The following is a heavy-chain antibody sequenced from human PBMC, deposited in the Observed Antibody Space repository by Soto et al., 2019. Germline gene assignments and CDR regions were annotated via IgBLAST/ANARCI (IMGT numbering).Heavy chain of an antibody. Sequence: SETLSLTCSVSGGPISSYYWNWIRQPPGKGLEWIGYVFYTGSTDYNPSLKSRVTMSIDTSRNQFSLKLTSVSAADTVVYYCARAFGSTMPSLVWGQGTLVTVSS. CDR1: GGPISSYY. D-gene: IGHD2-2*01. CDR3: ARAFGSTMPSLV. J-gene: IGHJ4*02. CDR2: VFYTGST. V-gene: IGHV4-59*01.